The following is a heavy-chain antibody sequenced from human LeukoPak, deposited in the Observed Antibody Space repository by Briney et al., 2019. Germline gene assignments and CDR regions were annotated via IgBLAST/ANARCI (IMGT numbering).Heavy chain of an antibody. J-gene: IGHJ4*02. CDR1: EFTVSNNY. V-gene: IGHV3-66*01. CDR3: ARVIMVRRIYYFDY. Sequence: PGGSLRLSCAASEFTVSNNYMSWVRQAPGKGLEWVSVIYSGGSTYYADSVKGRFTISRDNSKNTLYLQMNSRRAEDMDVYYCARVIMVRRIYYFDYWGQGTLVTVSS. CDR2: IYSGGST. D-gene: IGHD3-10*01.